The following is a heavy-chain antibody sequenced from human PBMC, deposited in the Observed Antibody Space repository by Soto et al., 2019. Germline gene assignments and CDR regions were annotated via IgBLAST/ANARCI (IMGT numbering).Heavy chain of an antibody. CDR2: INAGNGNT. CDR1: GYTFTSYA. J-gene: IGHJ4*02. Sequence: ASVKVSCKASGYTFTSYAMHWVRQAPGQRLEWMGWINAGNGNTKYSQKFQGRVTITRDTSASTAYLELSSLRSATKAGEYCERPPRRLYDISGYPTPSLTLNYGGEGTLVTVS. V-gene: IGHV1-3*01. D-gene: IGHD3-22*01. CDR3: ERPPRRLYDISGYPTPSLTLNY.